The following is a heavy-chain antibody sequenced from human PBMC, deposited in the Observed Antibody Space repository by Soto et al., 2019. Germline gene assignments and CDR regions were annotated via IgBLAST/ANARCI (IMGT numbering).Heavy chain of an antibody. CDR2: IDGGGTT. Sequence: EVHLWESGGDLVQPGGSLRVSCVGSGYTFSSRAMSWVRQAPGKGLEWVSGIDGGGTTDYADSVKCRFTISRDNSQDTLYLSMIGLRAEDTAVYYCATLLGFSFGGSWYSHVADYWGQGTLVTVSS. J-gene: IGHJ4*02. D-gene: IGHD5-18*01. CDR1: GYTFSSRA. V-gene: IGHV3-23*01. CDR3: ATLLGFSFGGSWYSHVADY.